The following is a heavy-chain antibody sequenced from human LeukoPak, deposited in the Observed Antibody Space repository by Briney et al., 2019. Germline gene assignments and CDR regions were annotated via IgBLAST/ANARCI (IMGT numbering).Heavy chain of an antibody. CDR2: LNPNSGET. J-gene: IGHJ3*01. CDR3: ASLAGFLGTRDAFDV. CDR1: GYTFTDFY. Sequence: ASVKVSCKTSGYTFTDFYLHWVRQAPGQGLEWMGWLNPNSGETKSGQKFQGRVTMTRDTSITTAYMDLSRLTTADTAVYYCASLAGFLGTRDAFDVWGQGTMVAVSS. D-gene: IGHD3-3*01. V-gene: IGHV1-2*02.